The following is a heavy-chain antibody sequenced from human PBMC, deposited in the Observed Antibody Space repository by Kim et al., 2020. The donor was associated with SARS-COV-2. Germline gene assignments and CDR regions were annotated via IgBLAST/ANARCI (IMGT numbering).Heavy chain of an antibody. Sequence: STIYQADSVKGRFTISRDNAKNSLYLQMNSLRAEDTAVYYCARGKAAGDYWGQGTLVTVSS. CDR3: ARGKAAGDY. J-gene: IGHJ4*02. V-gene: IGHV3-11*04. D-gene: IGHD6-13*01. CDR2: STI.